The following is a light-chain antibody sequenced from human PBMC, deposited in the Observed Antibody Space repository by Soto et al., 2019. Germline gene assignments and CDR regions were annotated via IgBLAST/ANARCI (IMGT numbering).Light chain of an antibody. Sequence: DIVMTQSPDSLAVSLGERATINCKSSQNVFYSSNNKDHLAWYQQKPGQPPKVLIYWASTRESGVPDRFSGRGSGTDFTLTISNLKVEDGAFYYCLKYCTLPWTFGQGTKVKIK. J-gene: IGKJ1*01. CDR1: QNVFYSSNNKDH. V-gene: IGKV4-1*01. CDR2: WAS. CDR3: LKYCTLPWT.